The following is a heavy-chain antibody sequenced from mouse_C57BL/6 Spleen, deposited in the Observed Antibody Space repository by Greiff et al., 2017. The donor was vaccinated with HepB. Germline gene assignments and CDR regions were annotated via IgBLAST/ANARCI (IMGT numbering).Heavy chain of an antibody. CDR2: IDPSDSYT. D-gene: IGHD2-3*01. CDR3: ARGDGHYFGH. Sequence: QVQLQQPGAELVKPGASVKLSCKASGYTFTSYWMQWVKQRPGQGLEWIGEIDPSDSYTNYNQKFKGKATLTVDTSSSTAYMQLSSLTSEDSAVYYCARGDGHYFGHRGQGTTLTVSP. J-gene: IGHJ2*01. V-gene: IGHV1-50*01. CDR1: GYTFTSYW.